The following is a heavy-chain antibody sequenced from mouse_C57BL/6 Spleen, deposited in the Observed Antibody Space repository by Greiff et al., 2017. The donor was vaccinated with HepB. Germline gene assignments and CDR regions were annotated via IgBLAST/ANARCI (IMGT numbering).Heavy chain of an antibody. J-gene: IGHJ4*01. V-gene: IGHV1-81*01. CDR2: IYPRSGNT. CDR1: GYTFTSYG. Sequence: LQESGAELARPGASVKLSCKASGYTFTSYGISWVKQRTGQGLEWIGEIYPRSGNTYYNEKFKGKATLTADKSSSTAYMELRSLTSEDSAVYFCAREGVVTTGYYAMDYWGQGTSVTVSS. D-gene: IGHD2-2*01. CDR3: AREGVVTTGYYAMDY.